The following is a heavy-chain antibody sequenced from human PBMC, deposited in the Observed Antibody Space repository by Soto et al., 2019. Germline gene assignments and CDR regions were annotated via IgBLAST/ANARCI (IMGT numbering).Heavy chain of an antibody. J-gene: IGHJ6*03. CDR3: ARDRSSSSWASGPLYYYYYMDV. CDR1: GFAFSSYS. V-gene: IGHV3-21*01. Sequence: PGGSLRLSCAASGFAFSSYSMNWVRQAPGKGLEWVSSTSNSSSYIYYADSVKGRFTISRDNAKNSLYLQMNSLRAEDTAVYYCARDRSSSSWASGPLYYYYYMDVWGKGTTVTVSS. CDR2: TSNSSSYI. D-gene: IGHD6-13*01.